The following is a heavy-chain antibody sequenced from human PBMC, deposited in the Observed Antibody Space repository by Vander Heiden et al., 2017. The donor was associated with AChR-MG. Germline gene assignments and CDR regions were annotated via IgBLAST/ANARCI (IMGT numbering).Heavy chain of an antibody. CDR2: ISGSGGST. CDR3: ASLQYSYGYRADY. Sequence: EVQLLESGGGLVQPGGSLRRSCAASGFTFSSSAMSWVGQAPGKGVEWVSAISGSGGSTYYADSVKGRFTISRDNSKNTLYLQMNSLRAEDTAVYYCASLQYSYGYRADYWGQGTLVTVSS. J-gene: IGHJ4*02. V-gene: IGHV3-23*01. CDR1: GFTFSSSA. D-gene: IGHD5-18*01.